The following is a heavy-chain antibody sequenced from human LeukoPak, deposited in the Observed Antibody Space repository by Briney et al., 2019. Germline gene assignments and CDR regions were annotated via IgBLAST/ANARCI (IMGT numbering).Heavy chain of an antibody. Sequence: GGSLRLSCAASEFTFSDYWMHWVRQGPGKGLVWVSRIKSDGSSTSYAETVKGRFTISRDNAKNTVYVHMNSLRDEDTAVYYCARGGRYAYFLDYWGQGTLVTVSS. V-gene: IGHV3-74*01. CDR2: IKSDGSST. CDR1: EFTFSDYW. J-gene: IGHJ4*02. CDR3: ARGGRYAYFLDY. D-gene: IGHD3-16*01.